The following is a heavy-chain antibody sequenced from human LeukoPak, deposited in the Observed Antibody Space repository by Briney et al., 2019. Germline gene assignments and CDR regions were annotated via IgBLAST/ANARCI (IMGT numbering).Heavy chain of an antibody. CDR3: ARSTSGRAGLYFQH. D-gene: IGHD6-19*01. J-gene: IGHJ1*01. V-gene: IGHV3-33*01. Sequence: DGSNEYYADSVKGRFTISRDNSKNTLYLQMNSLRAEDTAVYYCARSTSGRAGLYFQHWGQGTLVTVSS. CDR2: DGSNE.